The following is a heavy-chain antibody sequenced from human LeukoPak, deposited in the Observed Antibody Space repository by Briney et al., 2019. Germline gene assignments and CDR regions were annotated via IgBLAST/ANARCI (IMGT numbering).Heavy chain of an antibody. CDR3: ARYGSGTSYITNYFDY. Sequence: PGGSLRLSCAASGFTFSSYGMNWVRQAPGKGLEWVSYITSSSSAIYYTDSVKGRFTISRDNAKNSLYLQMKSLRDEDTAVYYCARYGSGTSYITNYFDYWGQGTLVTVSS. CDR2: ITSSSSAI. D-gene: IGHD3-10*01. J-gene: IGHJ4*02. CDR1: GFTFSSYG. V-gene: IGHV3-48*02.